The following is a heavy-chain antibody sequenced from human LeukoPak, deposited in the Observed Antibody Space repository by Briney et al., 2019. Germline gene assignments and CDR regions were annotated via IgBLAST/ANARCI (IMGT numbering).Heavy chain of an antibody. Sequence: GGSLRLSCVASGFTFPDYAMHWVRQPPGKGLEWVSGISWNSGSRGYADSVKGRFTISRDNAKNSLYLQMNSLRAEDTAVYYCARDGGWADYYDSSGYYYFDYWGQGTLVTVSS. J-gene: IGHJ4*02. CDR2: ISWNSGSR. D-gene: IGHD3-22*01. CDR3: ARDGGWADYYDSSGYYYFDY. V-gene: IGHV3-9*01. CDR1: GFTFPDYA.